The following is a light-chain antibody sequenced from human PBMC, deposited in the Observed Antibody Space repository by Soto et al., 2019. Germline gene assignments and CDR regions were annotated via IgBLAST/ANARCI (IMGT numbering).Light chain of an antibody. CDR1: SSNIGAGYD. J-gene: IGLJ1*01. CDR2: GNS. Sequence: QSVLTQPPSVSGAPGQRVTISCTGSSSNIGAGYDVHWYQQLPGTAPKLLIYGNSNRPSGVPDRFSGSKSGTSASLAITGLQAEDEADYYCQSYDSSLRGSHVFGTGTKVT. CDR3: QSYDSSLRGSHV. V-gene: IGLV1-40*01.